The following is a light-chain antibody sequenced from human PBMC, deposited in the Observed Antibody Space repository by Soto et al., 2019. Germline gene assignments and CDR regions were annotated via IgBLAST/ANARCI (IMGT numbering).Light chain of an antibody. CDR2: RTS. Sequence: VMTQSPATLSVSPGESVTLSCRASQSISGNLAWYQQKPGQAPRLLMFRTSTRATGLQARFSGSGSGTEFNLTISSLQSEDFAIYYCQQYNNWPRATFGGGAKV. CDR3: QQYNNWPRAT. V-gene: IGKV3-15*01. J-gene: IGKJ4*01. CDR1: QSISGN.